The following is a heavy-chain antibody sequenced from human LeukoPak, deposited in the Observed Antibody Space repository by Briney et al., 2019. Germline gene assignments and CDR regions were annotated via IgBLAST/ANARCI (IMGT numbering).Heavy chain of an antibody. J-gene: IGHJ5*02. CDR1: VYTFTSYD. CDR2: MNPNSGNT. V-gene: IGHV1-8*03. CDR3: ARGCLVPAAGYNWFDP. D-gene: IGHD6-13*01. Sequence: EASVKVSCKASVYTFTSYDINWVRQATGQGLEWMGWMNPNSGNTGYAQKFQGRVTITRKTSISTAYMELSSLRSEDTAVYYCARGCLVPAAGYNWFDPWGQGTLVTASS.